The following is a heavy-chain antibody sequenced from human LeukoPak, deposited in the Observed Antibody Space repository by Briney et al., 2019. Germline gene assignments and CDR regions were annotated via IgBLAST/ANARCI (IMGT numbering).Heavy chain of an antibody. Sequence: PGGSLRLSCAASGFTFSSYAMSWVRQTPGKGLEWVSAISGSGGSTYYADSVKGRFTISRDNSKNTLYLQMNSLRAEDTAVYYCAKDSGYNSGWYSYWGQGTLVTVSS. J-gene: IGHJ4*02. CDR2: ISGSGGST. D-gene: IGHD6-19*01. CDR3: AKDSGYNSGWYSY. V-gene: IGHV3-23*01. CDR1: GFTFSSYA.